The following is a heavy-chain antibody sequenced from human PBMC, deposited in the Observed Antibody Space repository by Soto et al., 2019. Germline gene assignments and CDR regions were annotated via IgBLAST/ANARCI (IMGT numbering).Heavy chain of an antibody. CDR2: IIPVFGSA. CDR3: ARDDGWNYRYYDMEV. CDR1: EDTFSSYS. Sequence: QVELVQSGAEVKKPGSSVKVSCQASEDTFSSYSITWVRQAPGQGLEWMGGIIPVFGSANYAQKFQGRVTITADESTSTAYMELSSLRSQDTAVYFCARDDGWNYRYYDMEVWGQGTTVTVSS. V-gene: IGHV1-69*01. D-gene: IGHD1-7*01. J-gene: IGHJ6*02.